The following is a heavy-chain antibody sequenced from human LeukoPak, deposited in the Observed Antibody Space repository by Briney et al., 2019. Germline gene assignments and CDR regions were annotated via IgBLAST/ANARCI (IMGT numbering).Heavy chain of an antibody. CDR2: INQDGSEK. J-gene: IGHJ4*02. V-gene: IGHV3-7*01. D-gene: IGHD2-21*01. Sequence: GGSLRLSCAASRFTFSTYWMSWVRQSPGKGLEWVANINQDGSEKNYVDSVKGRFTISRDNAKNSLSLQMNTLGAEDTAVYYCARRTVVAREDYWGQGTLVTGSS. CDR3: ARRTVVAREDY. CDR1: RFTFSTYW.